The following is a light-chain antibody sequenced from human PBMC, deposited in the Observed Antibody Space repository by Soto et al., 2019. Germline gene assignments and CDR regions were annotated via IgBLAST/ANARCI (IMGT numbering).Light chain of an antibody. CDR3: QIYGSSPPIT. J-gene: IGKJ5*01. CDR2: VAS. V-gene: IGKV3-20*01. Sequence: EIVLTQSPGTLSLSPGERATLFCRASQSVTNNYLAWYQQKPGQAPRLLIYVASSRAAGIPDRFSGSGSGTDFSLTISRLELEDFAVYYCQIYGSSPPITFGQGTRLEIK. CDR1: QSVTNNY.